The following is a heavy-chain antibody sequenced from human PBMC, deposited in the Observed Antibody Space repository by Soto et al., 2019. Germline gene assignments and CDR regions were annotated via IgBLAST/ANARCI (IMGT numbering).Heavy chain of an antibody. J-gene: IGHJ4*02. D-gene: IGHD2-2*01. CDR2: ISAYNGNT. V-gene: IGHV1-18*01. CDR3: ARSGYCSSTSCYGGDY. Sequence: ASVKVSCKASGYTFTSYGISWVRQAPGQGLEWMGWISAYNGNTNYAQKLQGRVTMTTDTSTSTAYMELGSLRSDDTAVYYCARSGYCSSTSCYGGDYWGQGTLVTVSS. CDR1: GYTFTSYG.